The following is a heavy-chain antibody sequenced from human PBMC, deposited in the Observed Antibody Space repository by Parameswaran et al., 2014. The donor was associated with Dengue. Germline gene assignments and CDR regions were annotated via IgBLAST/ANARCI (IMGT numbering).Heavy chain of an antibody. Sequence: SWVRQAPGQGLEWMGEVIPRFGTTNYAQRFQGRVTITADESMNTVYMEFSSLRSDDTAVYYCARALEPGGDEYFQHWGQGTLVTVSS. V-gene: IGHV1-69*01. D-gene: IGHD1-1*01. J-gene: IGHJ1*01. CDR2: VIPRFGTT. CDR3: ARALEPGGDEYFQH.